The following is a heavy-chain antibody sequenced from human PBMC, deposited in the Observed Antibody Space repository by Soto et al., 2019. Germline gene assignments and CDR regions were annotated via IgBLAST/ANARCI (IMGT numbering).Heavy chain of an antibody. D-gene: IGHD6-6*01. CDR3: ARSSSSSRYGYYYGMDV. CDR2: ISSSSYI. J-gene: IGHJ6*02. Sequence: GGSLRLSCAASGFTFSGYSMNWVRQAPGKGLEWVSSISSSSYIYYADSVKGRFTISRDNAKNSLYLQMNSLRAEDTAVYYCARSSSSSRYGYYYGMDVWGQGTTVTVSS. CDR1: GFTFSGYS. V-gene: IGHV3-21*01.